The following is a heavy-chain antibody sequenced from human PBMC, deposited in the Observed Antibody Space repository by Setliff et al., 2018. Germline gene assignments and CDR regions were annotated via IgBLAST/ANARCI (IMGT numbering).Heavy chain of an antibody. J-gene: IGHJ4*02. D-gene: IGHD6-13*01. V-gene: IGHV3-23*01. CDR3: AKDYRGAHSNNWYAPYY. CDR2: ISGSGGST. Sequence: GGSLRLSCAASGFTFSSYAMSWVRQAPGKGLEWVSAISGSGGSTYYADSVKGWLTISRDNSKNTLYLQMNSLRAEDTAVYYCAKDYRGAHSNNWYAPYYWGQGTLVTVSS. CDR1: GFTFSSYA.